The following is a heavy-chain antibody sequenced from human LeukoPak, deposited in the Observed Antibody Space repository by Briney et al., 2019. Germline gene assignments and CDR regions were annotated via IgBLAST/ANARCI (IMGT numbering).Heavy chain of an antibody. CDR2: ISGTGSTI. CDR3: ARDRGTAGLDY. J-gene: IGHJ4*02. V-gene: IGHV3-48*04. D-gene: IGHD2-21*02. CDR1: GFTFNVYS. Sequence: PGGSLRLSCAASGFTFNVYSVNWVRQAPGKGLEWVSYISGTGSTIYYAASVKGRFTISRDNAKNSLYLRMNSLRVEDTAVYYCARDRGTAGLDYWGQGTLVTVSS.